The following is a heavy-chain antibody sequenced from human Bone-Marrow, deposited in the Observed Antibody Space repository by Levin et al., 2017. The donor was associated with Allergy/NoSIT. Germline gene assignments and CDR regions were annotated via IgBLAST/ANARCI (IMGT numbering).Heavy chain of an antibody. J-gene: IGHJ4*02. CDR2: IYDSGTT. CDR1: GGSISSGAYS. CDR3: ARRSYAYYFDS. Sequence: SETLSLTCAVSGGSISSGAYSWNWIRQPPGKGLEWIGNIYDSGTTYYNPSLKSRVIIAVDRSKSQVSLNLSSVTAADTAVYYCARRSYAYYFDSWGQGTLVTVSS. D-gene: IGHD4-17*01. V-gene: IGHV4-30-2*01.